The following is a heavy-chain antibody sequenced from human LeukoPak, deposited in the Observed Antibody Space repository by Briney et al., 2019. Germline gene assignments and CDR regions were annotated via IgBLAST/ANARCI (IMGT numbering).Heavy chain of an antibody. V-gene: IGHV4-34*01. D-gene: IGHD3-10*01. CDR1: GGSFSGHY. CDR2: TKHSGNT. CDR3: ARGLIRYYSGSGTSGNFDY. J-gene: IGHJ4*02. Sequence: PSETLSLTCGVYGGSFSGHYWTWLRQPPGKGLEWIGETKHSGNTNYNPSLKSRVTTSVDTSKNQFSLRLTSVTAADTAVYYCARGLIRYYSGSGTSGNFDYWGQGTLVTVSS.